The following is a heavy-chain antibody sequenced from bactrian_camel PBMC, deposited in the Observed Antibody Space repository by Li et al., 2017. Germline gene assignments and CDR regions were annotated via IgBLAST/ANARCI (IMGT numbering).Heavy chain of an antibody. V-gene: IGHV3S55*01. D-gene: IGHD5*01. CDR3: ALRLWAGYCLDAGGSFGY. Sequence: QVQLVESGGGSVQSGGSLRLNCASPGLTLDDQDMAWYRQAPGNECELASTINSDGDTYYADSVKGRFTISRDNAKNTLYLQMNNLKPEDTGMYYCALRLWAGYCLDAGGSFGYRGQGTQVTVS. J-gene: IGHJ6*01. CDR2: INSDGDT. CDR1: GLTLDDQD.